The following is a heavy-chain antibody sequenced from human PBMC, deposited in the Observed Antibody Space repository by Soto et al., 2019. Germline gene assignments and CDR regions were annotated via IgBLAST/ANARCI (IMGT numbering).Heavy chain of an antibody. J-gene: IGHJ3*02. D-gene: IGHD2-2*01. CDR2: IDNDGSDT. CDR3: ARGVYHHGLDI. Sequence: EVQLVESGGGLVQPGGSLRLSCAASGFTFSSYWVHWVRQAPGRGLVWLSRIDNDGSDTIYADSVKGRFTISRDNAKNTLNGQMNSLRAKDTALDYCARGVYHHGLDIWGQGTVFTVSS. V-gene: IGHV3-74*01. CDR1: GFTFSSYW.